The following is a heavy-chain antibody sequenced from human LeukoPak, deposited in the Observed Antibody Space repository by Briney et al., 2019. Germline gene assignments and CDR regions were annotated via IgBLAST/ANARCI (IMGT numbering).Heavy chain of an antibody. CDR2: ISRSNNAI. J-gene: IGHJ4*02. CDR1: GFTFSSYD. Sequence: PGGSLRLSCAASGFTFSSYDMNWVRQAPGKGLEWISFISRSNNAIYYADSVKGRFTISRDNGGKSLYLQMNSLRAEDTAVYYCAKDSYCSSTSCYYNYWGQGTLVTVSS. D-gene: IGHD2-2*01. CDR3: AKDSYCSSTSCYYNY. V-gene: IGHV3-48*01.